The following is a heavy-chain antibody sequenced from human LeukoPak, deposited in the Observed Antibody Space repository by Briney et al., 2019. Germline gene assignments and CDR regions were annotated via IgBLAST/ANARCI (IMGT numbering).Heavy chain of an antibody. CDR1: GGSISRYY. Sequence: SETLSLTCTVSGGSISRYYWSWIRQPPGKGLEWIGYIYYSGTTNYNPSLRSRVTISVDTSKNQFSLKLSSVTAADTALYYCARRPSLLGYPGVWGQGTLVTVSS. D-gene: IGHD5-18*01. CDR2: IYYSGTT. CDR3: ARRPSLLGYPGV. J-gene: IGHJ4*02. V-gene: IGHV4-59*08.